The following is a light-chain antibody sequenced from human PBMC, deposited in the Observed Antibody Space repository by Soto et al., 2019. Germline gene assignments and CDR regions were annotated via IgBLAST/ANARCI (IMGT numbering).Light chain of an antibody. J-gene: IGKJ4*01. Sequence: EIVLTQSPGTLSLSPGERATLSCRASQSVSSSYLAWYQQKPGQAPRLLLYGASSRATGIPDRFSGSCSGTDFTLTISRLEPEDFAVYYCHQYDSSPLTFGGGTKVEIK. CDR1: QSVSSSY. V-gene: IGKV3-20*01. CDR2: GAS. CDR3: HQYDSSPLT.